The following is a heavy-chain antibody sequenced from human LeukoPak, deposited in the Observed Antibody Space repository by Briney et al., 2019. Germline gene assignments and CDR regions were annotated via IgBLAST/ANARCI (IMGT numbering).Heavy chain of an antibody. CDR3: ARVSDQGGYLWFGELFFDY. D-gene: IGHD3-10*01. Sequence: SETLSLTCTVSGGSISSYYWSWIRQPPGKGLEWIGYIYYSGSTNYNPSLKSRVTISVDTSKNQFSLKLSSVTAADTAVYYCARVSDQGGYLWFGELFFDYWGQGTLVTVSS. CDR1: GGSISSYY. CDR2: IYYSGST. V-gene: IGHV4-59*01. J-gene: IGHJ4*02.